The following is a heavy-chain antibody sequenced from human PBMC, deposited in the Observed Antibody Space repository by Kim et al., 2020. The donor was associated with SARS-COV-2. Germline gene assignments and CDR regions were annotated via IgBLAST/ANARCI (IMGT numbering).Heavy chain of an antibody. CDR2: INAGNGNT. Sequence: ASVKVSCKASGYTFTSYAMHWVRQAPGQRLEWMGWINAGNGNTKYSQKFQGRVTITRDTSASTAYMELSSLRSEDTAVYYCARDLGFGSSSTLEPVYYYYYYGMDVWGQGTTVTVSS. D-gene: IGHD6-13*01. CDR1: GYTFTSYA. V-gene: IGHV1-3*01. CDR3: ARDLGFGSSSTLEPVYYYYYYGMDV. J-gene: IGHJ6*02.